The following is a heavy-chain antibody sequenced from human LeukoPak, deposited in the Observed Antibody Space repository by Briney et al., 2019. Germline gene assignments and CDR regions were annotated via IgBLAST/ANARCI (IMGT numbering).Heavy chain of an antibody. V-gene: IGHV1-2*06. D-gene: IGHD6-13*01. Sequence: RASVKVSCKASGYTFTGYYMHLVRQAPGQGLEWMGRINPNSGGTNYEQKFQGRVTMTRDPSISTAYMELRRLRSDDTAVYYCARDAAGIAYYYYMVVWGKGTTVTVS. CDR3: ARDAAGIAYYYYMVV. CDR2: INPNSGGT. J-gene: IGHJ6*03. CDR1: GYTFTGYY.